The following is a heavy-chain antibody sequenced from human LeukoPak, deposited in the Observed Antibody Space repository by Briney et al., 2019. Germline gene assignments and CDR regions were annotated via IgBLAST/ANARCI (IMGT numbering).Heavy chain of an antibody. Sequence: PSETLSLTCTVSGGSISSNNYYWGWIRQPPGKGLEWIGSIYYSGSTYYNPSLKSRVTISVDTSKNQFSLKLSSVTAADTAVYYCARVSGTYYYDSSGSRAGYYYYYYMDVWGKGTTVTVSS. D-gene: IGHD3-22*01. CDR2: IYYSGST. CDR1: GGSISSNNYY. J-gene: IGHJ6*03. V-gene: IGHV4-39*07. CDR3: ARVSGTYYYDSSGSRAGYYYYYYMDV.